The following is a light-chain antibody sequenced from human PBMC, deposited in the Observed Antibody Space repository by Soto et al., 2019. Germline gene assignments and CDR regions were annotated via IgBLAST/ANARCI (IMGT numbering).Light chain of an antibody. V-gene: IGLV2-23*02. CDR1: SSDVGSYNL. CDR3: CSYAGSSTFLYV. CDR2: EVT. Sequence: QSALTQPASVSGSPGQSITISCTGTSSDVGSYNLVSWYQQHPGKAPKLMIYEVTKRPSGVSNRFSGSKSGNTASLTISWLQAEFEADYYCCSYAGSSTFLYVFGTGTKVTV. J-gene: IGLJ1*01.